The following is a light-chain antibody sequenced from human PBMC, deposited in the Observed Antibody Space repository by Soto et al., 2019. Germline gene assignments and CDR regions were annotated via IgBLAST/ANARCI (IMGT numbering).Light chain of an antibody. CDR3: QHYHSQSIT. Sequence: DILLIQSPATLSASVGDRITITCRASENIYKFLAWYQQRSGSAPKLLIYAASDLERGVPPRFSGSGSGTEFTLTIDTLQPNDSATYFCQHYHSQSITFGGGTQVDVK. V-gene: IGKV1-5*01. J-gene: IGKJ4*01. CDR2: AAS. CDR1: ENIYKF.